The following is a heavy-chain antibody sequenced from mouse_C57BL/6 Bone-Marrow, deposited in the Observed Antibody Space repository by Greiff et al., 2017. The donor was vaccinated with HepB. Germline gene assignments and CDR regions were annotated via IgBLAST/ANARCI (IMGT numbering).Heavy chain of an antibody. CDR1: GFTFSDFY. D-gene: IGHD2-5*01. J-gene: IGHJ2*01. CDR3: ARDAHYSNFYYFDY. Sequence: EVNVVESGGGLVQSGRSLRLSCATSGFTFSDFYMEWVRQAPGKGLEWIAASRNKANDYTTEYSASVKGRFIVSRDTSKSILYLQMNALRAEDTAIYYCARDAHYSNFYYFDYWGQGTTLTVSS. CDR2: SRNKANDYTT. V-gene: IGHV7-1*01.